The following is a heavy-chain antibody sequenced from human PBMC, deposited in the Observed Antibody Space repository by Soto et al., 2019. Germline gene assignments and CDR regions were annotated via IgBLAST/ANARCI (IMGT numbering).Heavy chain of an antibody. V-gene: IGHV3-72*01. CDR2: TRNKANSYTT. CDR3: AREVEGYYYDSSGSEYFDY. CDR1: GFTFSDHY. D-gene: IGHD3-22*01. J-gene: IGHJ4*02. Sequence: GGSLRLSCAASGFTFSDHYMDWVRQAPGKGLEWVGRTRNKANSYTTEYAASVKGRFTISRDDSKNSLYLQMNSLKTEDTAVYYCAREVEGYYYDSSGSEYFDYWGQGTLVTVSS.